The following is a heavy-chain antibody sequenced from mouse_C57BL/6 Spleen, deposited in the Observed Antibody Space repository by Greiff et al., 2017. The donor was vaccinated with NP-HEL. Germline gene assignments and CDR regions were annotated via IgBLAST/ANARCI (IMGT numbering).Heavy chain of an antibody. V-gene: IGHV3-6*01. CDR3: ARDKANWDVYFDY. J-gene: IGHJ2*01. CDR2: ISYDGSN. Sequence: EVQLQESGPGLVKPSQSLSLTCSVTGYSITSGYYWNWIRQFPGNKLEWMGYISYDGSNNYNPSLKNRIAITRDTSKNQIFLKLNSVTTEDTATYYCARDKANWDVYFDYWGQGTTLTVSS. CDR1: GYSITSGYY. D-gene: IGHD4-1*01.